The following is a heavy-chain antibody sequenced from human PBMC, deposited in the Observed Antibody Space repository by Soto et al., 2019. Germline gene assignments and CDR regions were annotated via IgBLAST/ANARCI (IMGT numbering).Heavy chain of an antibody. J-gene: IGHJ6*01. CDR1: GFTFSSYA. V-gene: IGHV3-23*01. CDR3: ARPLEQWQLGFGMDV. Sequence: PGGSLRLSCAASGFTFSSYAMSWVRQAPGKGLEWVSAISASGGSTYYADSVKGRFTVSRDNSKNTLYLQMNSLRAEDTAVYYCARPLEQWQLGFGMDVWGQGSPVTVSS. CDR2: ISASGGST. D-gene: IGHD6-19*01.